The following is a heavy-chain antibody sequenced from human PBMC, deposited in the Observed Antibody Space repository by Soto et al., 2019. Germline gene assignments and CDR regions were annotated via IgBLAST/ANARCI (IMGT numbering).Heavy chain of an antibody. CDR3: TAGSPFNY. Sequence: PGGSLRVSCAASGFTFNTAWLTWVRQAPRKGLEWVGRIKGKPDGGATDYAALVEGRFMISRDDSQNTVFLQMNSLKTDDTAVYYCTAGSPFNYWGPGTLVTVSS. CDR1: GFTFNTAW. CDR2: IKGKPDGGAT. V-gene: IGHV3-15*01. J-gene: IGHJ4*02.